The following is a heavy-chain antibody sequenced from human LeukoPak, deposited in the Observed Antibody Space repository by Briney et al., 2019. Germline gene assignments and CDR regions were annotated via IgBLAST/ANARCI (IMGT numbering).Heavy chain of an antibody. V-gene: IGHV1-18*01. CDR1: GYTFTSYG. D-gene: IGHD3-10*01. Sequence: ASVKVSCKASGYTFTSYGISWVRQAPGHGLEWMGWISAYNGNTNYAQKLQGRVTMTTDTSTSTDYKELRSLRSDDTAVYYCARRGTTMVRGVIITNWFDPWGQGTLVTVSS. J-gene: IGHJ5*02. CDR2: ISAYNGNT. CDR3: ARRGTTMVRGVIITNWFDP.